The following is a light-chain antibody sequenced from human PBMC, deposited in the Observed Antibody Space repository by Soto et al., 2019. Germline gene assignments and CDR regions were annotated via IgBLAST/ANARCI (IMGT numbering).Light chain of an antibody. CDR3: QQSYRTPYT. Sequence: VMTQSPATLSVSPGERATLSCRASQNVGGSVAWYQQKPGQAPRLLIYRASTRATGIPARFSGSGSGTEFTLTISSLQSEDFAVYYCQQSYRTPYTFAQGTKVEIK. J-gene: IGKJ2*01. CDR2: RAS. CDR1: QNVGGS. V-gene: IGKV3-15*01.